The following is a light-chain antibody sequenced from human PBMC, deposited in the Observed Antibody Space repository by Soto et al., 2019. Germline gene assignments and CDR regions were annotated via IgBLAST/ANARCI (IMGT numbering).Light chain of an antibody. CDR2: EVS. V-gene: IGKV2D-29*01. Sequence: EIVMTQTPLSLSVTPGQSASISCRSSQTLLHSNGKSYLYWYLQKAGQAPQHRIYEVSKRFSGVPDRFSGSGSGTDSTLKISRVEADDVGVYYFLRSLHCPLTLGGVTNVEIK. CDR3: LRSLHCPLT. CDR1: QTLLHSNGKSY. J-gene: IGKJ4*01.